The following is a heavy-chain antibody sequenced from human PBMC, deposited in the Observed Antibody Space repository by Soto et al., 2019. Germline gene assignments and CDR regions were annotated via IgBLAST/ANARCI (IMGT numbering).Heavy chain of an antibody. D-gene: IGHD3-10*01. CDR2: ISSGSIYT. V-gene: IGHV3-21*06. J-gene: IGHJ6*03. Sequence: PGGSLRLSCVVSGFTFSSYSMNWVRQAPGKGLEWVSSISSGSIYTYYADSVKGRFTISRDNAKNSVYLQMNSLRAEDTAVYYCARDFKESQYYYYCMDVWGKGTTVTVSS. CDR1: GFTFSSYS. CDR3: ARDFKESQYYYYCMDV.